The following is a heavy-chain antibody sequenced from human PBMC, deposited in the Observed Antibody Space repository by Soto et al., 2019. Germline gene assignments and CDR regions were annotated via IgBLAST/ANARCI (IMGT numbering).Heavy chain of an antibody. CDR3: AGRYYDILTGYYYFDY. CDR2: IYPSDSDA. D-gene: IGHD3-9*01. Sequence: GESLKISCEGSGYTFTRYWIGWVRQIPGKGLEWMGIIYPSDSDAKYSPSFEGQVTISADESISTAYLRWNSLKASDTAMYYCAGRYYDILTGYYYFDYWGQGTLVTVSS. V-gene: IGHV5-51*01. CDR1: GYTFTRYW. J-gene: IGHJ4*02.